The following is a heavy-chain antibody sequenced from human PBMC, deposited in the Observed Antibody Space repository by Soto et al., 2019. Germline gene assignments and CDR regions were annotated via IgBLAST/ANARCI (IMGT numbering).Heavy chain of an antibody. Sequence: PGGSLRLSCAASGFTFSSYGMHWVRQAPGKGLEWVAVIWYDGSNKYYADSVKGRFTISRDNSKNTLYLQMNSLRAEDTAVYYCARDRRNYDFWSGYTYYYYGMDVWGQGTTVTVSS. CDR2: IWYDGSNK. CDR3: ARDRRNYDFWSGYTYYYYGMDV. J-gene: IGHJ6*02. D-gene: IGHD3-3*01. CDR1: GFTFSSYG. V-gene: IGHV3-33*01.